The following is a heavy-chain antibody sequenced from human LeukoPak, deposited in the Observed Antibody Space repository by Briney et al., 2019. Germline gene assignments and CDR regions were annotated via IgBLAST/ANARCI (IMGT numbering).Heavy chain of an antibody. V-gene: IGHV1-18*01. D-gene: IGHD6-13*01. CDR1: GYTFSNYG. CDR3: ARVGKAAGPYYYYYYYMDV. Sequence: ASMKVSCKTSGYTFSNYGISWVRQAPGRGLEWVGWISAFNGNTNYAPKLQDRVTLTTDTSTSTAYMELRSLRSDDTAVYFCARVGKAAGPYYYYYYYMDVWGKGTTVTISS. CDR2: ISAFNGNT. J-gene: IGHJ6*03.